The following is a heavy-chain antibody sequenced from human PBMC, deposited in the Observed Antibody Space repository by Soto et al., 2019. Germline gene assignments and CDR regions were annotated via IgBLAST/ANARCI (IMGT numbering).Heavy chain of an antibody. CDR1: GGSISSSSYY. CDR3: ASSGSYYSTFDY. D-gene: IGHD1-26*01. CDR2: IYYSGST. V-gene: IGHV4-39*01. Sequence: KPSETLSLTCTVSGGSISSSSYYWGWIRQPPGKGLEWIGSIYYSGSTYYNPSLKSRVTISVDTSKNQFSLKLSSVTAADTAVYYCASSGSYYSTFDYWGQGTLVTVSS. J-gene: IGHJ4*02.